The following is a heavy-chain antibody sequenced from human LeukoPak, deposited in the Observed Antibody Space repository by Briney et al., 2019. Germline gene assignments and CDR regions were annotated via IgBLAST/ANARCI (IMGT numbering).Heavy chain of an antibody. D-gene: IGHD6-19*01. V-gene: IGHV4-59*12. CDR2: IYYSGST. Sequence: SETLSLTCTVSGGSISGYYWSWIRQPPGKGLEWIGYIYYSGSTNYNPSLKSRVTISVDTSKNQFSLKLSSVTAADTAVYYCAREGSGWPFDPWGQGTLVTVSS. J-gene: IGHJ5*02. CDR3: AREGSGWPFDP. CDR1: GGSISGYY.